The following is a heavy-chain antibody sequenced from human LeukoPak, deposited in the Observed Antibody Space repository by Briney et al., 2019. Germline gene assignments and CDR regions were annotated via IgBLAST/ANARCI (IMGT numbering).Heavy chain of an antibody. CDR2: IIPIFGTA. CDR3: ARETYSNILTGTDY. Sequence: ASVKVSCKASGGTFSSYAISWVRQAPGQGLEWMGGIIPIFGTANYAQKFQGRVTITADKSTSTAYMELSSLRSEDTAVYYCARETYSNILTGTDYWGPGTLVTVSS. CDR1: GGTFSSYA. D-gene: IGHD3-9*01. J-gene: IGHJ4*02. V-gene: IGHV1-69*06.